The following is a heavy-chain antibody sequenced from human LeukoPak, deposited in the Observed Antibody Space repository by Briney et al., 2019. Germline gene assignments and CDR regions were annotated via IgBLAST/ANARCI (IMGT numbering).Heavy chain of an antibody. V-gene: IGHV3-7*03. CDR2: IKQDGSEK. Sequence: PGGSLRLACAASGFTFSGYWMSWVRQAPGKGLEWAANIKQDGSEKYYVDSVKGRFTISRDNAKNSLYLQMNSLRAEDTAVYYCARTNRYFDYWGQGTLVTVSS. CDR1: GFTFSGYW. CDR3: ARTNRYFDY. J-gene: IGHJ4*02.